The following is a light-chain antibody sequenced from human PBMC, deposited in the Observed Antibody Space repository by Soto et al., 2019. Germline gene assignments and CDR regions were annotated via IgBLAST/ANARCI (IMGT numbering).Light chain of an antibody. V-gene: IGKV1-27*01. Sequence: IQLTQSPTTLSASVGDRVTITCRMSQGISSYLNWYRQKPGKVPKLLIYSASNLQSRVPSRFNGSGSGTDFSVTISSLQPEDVATYYGQRSYNANRRAFGQGTKVDMK. CDR1: QGISSY. J-gene: IGKJ1*01. CDR2: SAS. CDR3: QRSYNANRRA.